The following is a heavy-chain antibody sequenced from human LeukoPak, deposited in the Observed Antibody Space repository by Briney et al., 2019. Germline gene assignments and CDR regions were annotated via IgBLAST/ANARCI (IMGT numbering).Heavy chain of an antibody. CDR2: INSDGSST. D-gene: IGHD4-17*01. Sequence: GGSLRLSCAASGFTFSSYWMHWVRQAPGKGLVWVSRINSDGSSTSYADSVKGRFTISRDNAKNTLYLQMNSLRADDTAVYYCASTKPSYGDPDVRFDYWGQGTLVTVSS. CDR3: ASTKPSYGDPDVRFDY. CDR1: GFTFSSYW. J-gene: IGHJ4*02. V-gene: IGHV3-74*01.